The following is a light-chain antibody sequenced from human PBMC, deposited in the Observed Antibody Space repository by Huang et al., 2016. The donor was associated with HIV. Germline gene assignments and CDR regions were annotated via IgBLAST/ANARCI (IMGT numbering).Light chain of an antibody. CDR3: QQRSEWLT. V-gene: IGKV3-11*01. CDR2: DAS. Sequence: EIVLTQSPATLSLSPGESATLSCRASQSISTYLAWYQHSPGQSPRLLIYDASKRAVGGPTRFSGRGSGTDCTLTISSLEPEDCAVYFCQQRSEWLTFGGGTRVDI. J-gene: IGKJ4*01. CDR1: QSISTY.